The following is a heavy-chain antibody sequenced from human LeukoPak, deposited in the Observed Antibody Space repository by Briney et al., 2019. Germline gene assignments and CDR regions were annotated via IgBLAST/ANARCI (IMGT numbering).Heavy chain of an antibody. CDR3: ARDYLLYDTSGYYYLLRY. D-gene: IGHD3-22*01. J-gene: IGHJ4*02. CDR1: GYSFTGYY. Sequence: GASVKVSCKASGYSFTGYYMHWVRQAPGQGLEWMGWINPNSGGTGYAQKFQGRVTMTRDTSISTAYMGLSRLRSDDTAVYYCARDYLLYDTSGYYYLLRYWGQGTLVTVSS. V-gene: IGHV1-2*02. CDR2: INPNSGGT.